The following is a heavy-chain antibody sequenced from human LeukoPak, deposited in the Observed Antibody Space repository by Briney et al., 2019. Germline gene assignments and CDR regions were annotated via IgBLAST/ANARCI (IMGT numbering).Heavy chain of an antibody. Sequence: PGGSLRLSCAASGFTFSNYWMHWVRQAPGKGLVWVSRIISDGTSTSYADSVKGRFTISRDNPKNTLYPQMNSLRAEDTAVYYCTREYPASFDYWGQGILVTVSS. CDR2: IISDGTST. J-gene: IGHJ4*02. CDR3: TREYPASFDY. V-gene: IGHV3-74*01. CDR1: GFTFSNYW.